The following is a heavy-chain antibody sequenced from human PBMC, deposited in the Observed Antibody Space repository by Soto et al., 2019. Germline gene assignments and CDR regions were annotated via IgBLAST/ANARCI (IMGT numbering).Heavy chain of an antibody. Sequence: QVQLVESGGGVVQPGRSLRLSCAASGLTFSSYGMHWVRQAPGKGLEWVAVIWYDGSNKYYADSVKGRFTISRDNSTNTMYLQMNSLRAEDTAVYYCARDPRTIVLMEPYYYYYMDVWGKGTTVTVSS. CDR1: GLTFSSYG. CDR2: IWYDGSNK. V-gene: IGHV3-33*01. CDR3: ARDPRTIVLMEPYYYYYMDV. J-gene: IGHJ6*03. D-gene: IGHD2-8*01.